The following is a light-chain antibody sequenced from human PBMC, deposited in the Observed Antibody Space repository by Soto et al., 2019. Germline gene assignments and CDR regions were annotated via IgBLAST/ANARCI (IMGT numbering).Light chain of an antibody. Sequence: QSVLTQPPSASGTPGQRVTISCSGSSSNIGSNYVYWYQQLPATAPKLLIYRNNQRPSGVPDRFSGSKSGTSASLAISGLRSEDEVDYYCAAWDDSLGGHVVFGGGTKLTVL. J-gene: IGLJ2*01. CDR3: AAWDDSLGGHVV. CDR2: RNN. V-gene: IGLV1-47*01. CDR1: SSNIGSNY.